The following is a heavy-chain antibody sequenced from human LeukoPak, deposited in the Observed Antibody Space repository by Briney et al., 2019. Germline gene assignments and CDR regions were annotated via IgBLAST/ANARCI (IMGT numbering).Heavy chain of an antibody. CDR1: GFTFSSYW. J-gene: IGHJ1*01. CDR3: ARAPSEIGGYYPEYFRH. Sequence: GGSLRLSCAASGFTFSSYWMHWIRQAPGKGLVWVSRIKSDGSTNYADSVKGRFTISRDKAKNTVSLQMNSLRAEDTGVYYCARAPSEIGGYYPEYFRHWGQGTLVTVSS. D-gene: IGHD3-22*01. CDR2: IKSDGST. V-gene: IGHV3-74*01.